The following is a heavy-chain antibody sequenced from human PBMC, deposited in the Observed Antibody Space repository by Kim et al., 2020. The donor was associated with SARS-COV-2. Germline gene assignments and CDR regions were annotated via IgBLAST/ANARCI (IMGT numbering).Heavy chain of an antibody. CDR1: GGSVSSGSYY. CDR2: IYYSGST. J-gene: IGHJ5*02. V-gene: IGHV4-61*01. Sequence: SETLSLTCTVSGGSVSSGSYYWSWIRQPPGKGLEWIGYIYYSGSTNYNPSLKSRVTISVDTSKNQFSLKLSSVTAADTAVYYCARRGGYCSGGSCYFWFDPWGQGTLVTVSS. D-gene: IGHD2-15*01. CDR3: ARRGGYCSGGSCYFWFDP.